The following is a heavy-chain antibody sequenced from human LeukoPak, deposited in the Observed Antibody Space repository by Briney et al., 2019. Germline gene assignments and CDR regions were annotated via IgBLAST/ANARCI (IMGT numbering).Heavy chain of an antibody. V-gene: IGHV4-4*02. Sequence: PSETLSLTCAVSGGSISSSNWWSWVRQPPGKGLEWIGYIYYSGSTNYNPSLKSRVTISVDTSKNQFSLKLSSVTAADTAVYYCARWELRSGWYFDLWGRGTLVTVSS. CDR1: GGSISSSNW. D-gene: IGHD1-26*01. CDR3: ARWELRSGWYFDL. J-gene: IGHJ2*01. CDR2: IYYSGST.